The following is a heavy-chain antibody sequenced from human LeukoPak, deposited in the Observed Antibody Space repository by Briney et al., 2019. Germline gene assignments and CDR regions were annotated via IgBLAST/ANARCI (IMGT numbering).Heavy chain of an antibody. D-gene: IGHD4-17*01. CDR1: GFTFSSYW. Sequence: GGSLRLSCAASGFTFSSYWMHWVRQAPGKWMVWVSRINSDGSTTTYADSVKGRFTISRDNAKNTLYLQMNSLRAEDTAVYYCARVLTDYENYWGQGTLVTVSS. CDR3: ARVLTDYENY. J-gene: IGHJ4*02. CDR2: INSDGSTT. V-gene: IGHV3-74*01.